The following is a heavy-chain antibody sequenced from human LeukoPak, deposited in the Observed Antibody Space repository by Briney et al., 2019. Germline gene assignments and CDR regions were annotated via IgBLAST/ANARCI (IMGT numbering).Heavy chain of an antibody. D-gene: IGHD5-12*01. Sequence: GGSLRLSCAASGLTFSSYSMNWVRQAPGKGLEWVSSISSSSSYIYYADSVKGRFTISRDNAKNSLYLQMNSLRAEDTAVYYCARGRGYSGYDYNESFDYWGQGTLVTVSS. J-gene: IGHJ4*02. CDR1: GLTFSSYS. CDR3: ARGRGYSGYDYNESFDY. V-gene: IGHV3-21*01. CDR2: ISSSSSYI.